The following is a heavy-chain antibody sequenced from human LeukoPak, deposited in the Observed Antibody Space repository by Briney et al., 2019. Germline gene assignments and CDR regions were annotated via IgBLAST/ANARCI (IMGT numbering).Heavy chain of an antibody. D-gene: IGHD3-3*01. V-gene: IGHV1-8*01. Sequence: ASVKVSCKASGYTFTSYDINWVRQATGQGLEWMGWMNPNSGNTGYAQKFQGRVTMTRNTSISTAYMELSSLRSENTAVYYCARGVGAYYDFWSGYLPYYYYYYMDVWGKGTTVTVSS. CDR2: MNPNSGNT. CDR3: ARGVGAYYDFWSGYLPYYYYYYMDV. J-gene: IGHJ6*03. CDR1: GYTFTSYD.